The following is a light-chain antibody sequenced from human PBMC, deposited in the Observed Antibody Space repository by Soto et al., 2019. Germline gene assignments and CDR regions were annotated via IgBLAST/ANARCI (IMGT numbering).Light chain of an antibody. J-gene: IGKJ3*01. Sequence: EIVLTQSPATLSLSPGERATLSCRASQSVSSYLAWYQQKPGQAPRLLIYDASNSATGIPARFSGSGSGTDSTLTISSLEPEDFAVYYCQQRSNWRITFGPGTKVDIK. CDR2: DAS. CDR3: QQRSNWRIT. V-gene: IGKV3-11*01. CDR1: QSVSSY.